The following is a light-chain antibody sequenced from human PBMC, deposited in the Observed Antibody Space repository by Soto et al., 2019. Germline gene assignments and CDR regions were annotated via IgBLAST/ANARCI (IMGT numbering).Light chain of an antibody. Sequence: QSVLNQPASVSGSPGQSITISCTGTSSDVGNYNYVSWYQQYPGRVPKLLIYMVSNRASGVSNRFSGSKSGNTASLTISGLQAEDEADYFCNSPTPGSLYAFGPGTKVTVL. CDR1: SSDVGNYNY. V-gene: IGLV2-14*01. CDR2: MVS. J-gene: IGLJ1*01. CDR3: NSPTPGSLYA.